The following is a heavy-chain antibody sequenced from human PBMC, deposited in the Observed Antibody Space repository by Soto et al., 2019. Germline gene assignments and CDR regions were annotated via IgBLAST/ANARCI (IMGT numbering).Heavy chain of an antibody. J-gene: IGHJ4*02. D-gene: IGHD3-9*01. CDR2: ISGSGGST. CDR1: GFTFSSYA. V-gene: IGHV3-23*01. Sequence: TGGSLRLSCAASGFTFSSYAMSWVRQAPGKGLEWVSAISGSGGSTYYADSVKGRFTISRDNSKNTLYLQMNSLRAEDTAVYYCAKNVKRGLVITASYFDYWGQGTLVTSPQ. CDR3: AKNVKRGLVITASYFDY.